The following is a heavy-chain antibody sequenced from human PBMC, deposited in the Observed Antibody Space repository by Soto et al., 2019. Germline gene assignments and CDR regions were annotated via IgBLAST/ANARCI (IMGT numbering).Heavy chain of an antibody. Sequence: LTCTVSGGSINTYYWSWIRQPPGKGLEWIGYIYYSGSTNYNPSLKSRVTISVDTSKNQFSLKLSSVTAADTAVYYCARHRRFLDMFDPWGQGTLVTVSS. CDR1: GGSINTYY. CDR2: IYYSGST. J-gene: IGHJ5*02. V-gene: IGHV4-59*08. D-gene: IGHD3-3*01. CDR3: ARHRRFLDMFDP.